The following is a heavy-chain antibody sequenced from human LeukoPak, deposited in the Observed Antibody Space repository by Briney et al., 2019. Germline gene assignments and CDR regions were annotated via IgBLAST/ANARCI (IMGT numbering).Heavy chain of an antibody. J-gene: IGHJ4*02. Sequence: SETLSLTCTVSGGSVSSGSYYWSWIRQPPGKGLEWIGYIYYSGSTNYNPSLKSRVTISVDTSKNQFSLKLRSVTAADTAVYYCARSYSGDDSFDYWGQGTLVTVSS. CDR1: GGSVSSGSYY. CDR3: ARSYSGDDSFDY. D-gene: IGHD5-12*01. CDR2: IYYSGST. V-gene: IGHV4-61*01.